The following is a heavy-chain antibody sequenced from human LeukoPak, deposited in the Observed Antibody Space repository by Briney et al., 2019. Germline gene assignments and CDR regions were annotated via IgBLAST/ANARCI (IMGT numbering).Heavy chain of an antibody. V-gene: IGHV4-4*07. J-gene: IGHJ6*03. Sequence: SETLSLTCTVSGGSISSYYWSWIRQPAGKGLEWRGRIYTSGSTNYNPSLKSRVTISVDKSKNQFSLKQSSVTAADTAVYYCARDWDYCSSTSCYPAYYYYYYMDVWGKGTTVTVSS. CDR3: ARDWDYCSSTSCYPAYYYYYYMDV. D-gene: IGHD2-2*01. CDR2: IYTSGST. CDR1: GGSISSYY.